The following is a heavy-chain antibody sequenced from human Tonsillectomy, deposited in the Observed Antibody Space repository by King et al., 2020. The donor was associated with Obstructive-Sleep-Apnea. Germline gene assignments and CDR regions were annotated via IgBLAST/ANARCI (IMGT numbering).Heavy chain of an antibody. J-gene: IGHJ5*02. D-gene: IGHD3-22*01. CDR2: IYYGGST. Sequence: VQLQESGPGLVKPSETLSLTCTVSGGSISSRSYYWGWIRQPPGKGLEWIGSIYYGGSTYYNPSLKSRVTISVDTSKNQFSLKLSSVTAADTAVYYCARDYDSSGYYHPWGQGTLVTVSS. V-gene: IGHV4-39*07. CDR3: ARDYDSSGYYHP. CDR1: GGSISSRSYY.